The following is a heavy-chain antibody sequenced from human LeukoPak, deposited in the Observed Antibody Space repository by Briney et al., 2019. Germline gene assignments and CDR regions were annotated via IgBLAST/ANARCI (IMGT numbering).Heavy chain of an antibody. CDR3: ATASGSWYRYYFDN. V-gene: IGHV3-48*03. CDR2: ISSTSNMI. D-gene: IGHD6-13*01. J-gene: IGHJ4*02. CDR1: GFTFSNYE. Sequence: PGGSLRLSCAASGFTFSNYERNGVRQAPGKGLEWVSYISSTSNMIYYADSVRGRFTISRDNAENSLYLQMNSLRVEDTAVYYCATASGSWYRYYFDNWGQGTLVTVSS.